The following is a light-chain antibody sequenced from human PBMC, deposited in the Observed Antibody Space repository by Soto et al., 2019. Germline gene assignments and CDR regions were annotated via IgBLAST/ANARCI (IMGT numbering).Light chain of an antibody. CDR3: SSYAGSYTWV. Sequence: QSALTQPRSVSGSPGHTVTVSCTGTSSDVGAYNYVSWYRHHPGNAPKFLIYDVSRRPSGVPDRFSASKSGNTASLTISGLQAEDEADYYCSSYAGSYTWVFGGGTKVTVL. V-gene: IGLV2-11*01. CDR2: DVS. CDR1: SSDVGAYNY. J-gene: IGLJ3*02.